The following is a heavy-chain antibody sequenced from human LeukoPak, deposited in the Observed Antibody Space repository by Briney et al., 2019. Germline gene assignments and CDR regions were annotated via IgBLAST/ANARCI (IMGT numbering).Heavy chain of an antibody. Sequence: ASVKVSCKASGFTFTSSAVQWVRQARGQRLEWIGWIVVGSGNTNYAQKFQERVTITRDMSTSTAYMELSRLRSDDTAVYYCARDTLDATFYDSSGYYFRPSWFDPWGQGTLVTASS. CDR1: GFTFTSSA. D-gene: IGHD3-22*01. V-gene: IGHV1-58*01. CDR2: IVVGSGNT. CDR3: ARDTLDATFYDSSGYYFRPSWFDP. J-gene: IGHJ5*02.